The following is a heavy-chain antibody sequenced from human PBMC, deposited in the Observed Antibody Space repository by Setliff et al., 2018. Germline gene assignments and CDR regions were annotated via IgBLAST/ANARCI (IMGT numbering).Heavy chain of an antibody. CDR3: ARTGTYRYFDY. D-gene: IGHD1-1*01. J-gene: IGHJ4*02. CDR2: IYYRGDT. V-gene: IGHV4-39*01. Sequence: SETLSLTCTVPGGSISDNGYFWGWIRQPPGKGLEWIGRIYYRGDTYYNASLKGRLTISVDTAQNQFSLRLTSVTAADTAVYYCARTGTYRYFDYWGQGALVTVSS. CDR1: GGSISDNGYF.